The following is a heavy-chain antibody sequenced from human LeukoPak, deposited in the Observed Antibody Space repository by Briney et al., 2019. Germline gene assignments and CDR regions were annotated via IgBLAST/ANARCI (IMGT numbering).Heavy chain of an antibody. CDR3: AKAHSGSGGFDY. CDR1: GFAFSSYG. V-gene: IGHV3-30*18. CDR2: ISYDGSET. J-gene: IGHJ4*02. Sequence: GRSLRLSCAASGFAFSSYGMHWVRQAPGKGLEWVAVISYDGSETYYADSVKGRFTISRDNSKNTLYLQMNSLRAEDTAVYYCAKAHSGSGGFDYWGQGTLVTVSS. D-gene: IGHD3-3*01.